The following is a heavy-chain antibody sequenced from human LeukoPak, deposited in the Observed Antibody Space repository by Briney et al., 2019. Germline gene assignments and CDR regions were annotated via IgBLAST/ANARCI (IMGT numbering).Heavy chain of an antibody. V-gene: IGHV3-30-3*01. CDR3: AKDTGSSSGYYSGGFFDY. CDR2: ISYDGSNK. Sequence: QPGRSLRLSCAASGFTFSSYAMHWVRQTPGKGLEWVAVISYDGSNKYYADSVKGRFTISRDNSKNTLYLQMNSLRAEDTAVYYCAKDTGSSSGYYSGGFFDYWGQGTLVTVSS. D-gene: IGHD3-22*01. CDR1: GFTFSSYA. J-gene: IGHJ4*02.